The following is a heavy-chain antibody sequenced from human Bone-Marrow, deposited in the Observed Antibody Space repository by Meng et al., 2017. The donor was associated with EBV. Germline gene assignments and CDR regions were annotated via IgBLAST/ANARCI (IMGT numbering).Heavy chain of an antibody. J-gene: IGHJ5*02. Sequence: QLRLGESGPGTVKPSGTLSLTCTVSGDSISSFSYWGWFRQPPGRGLEWIGSVHYTGSTYYSPSLKSRVTVSVDTSKNQFSLRLTSVTAADTAVYYCARPFPSWQSPRLDPFGAWGQGTLVTVSS. CDR1: GDSISSFSY. CDR3: ARPFPSWQSPRLDPFGA. V-gene: IGHV4-39*01. D-gene: IGHD6-19*01. CDR2: VHYTGST.